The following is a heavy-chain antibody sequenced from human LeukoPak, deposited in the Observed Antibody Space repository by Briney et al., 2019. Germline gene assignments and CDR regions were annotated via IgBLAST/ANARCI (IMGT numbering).Heavy chain of an antibody. CDR3: AGRWGLPVATGWVGP. CDR1: GYTFTGYY. D-gene: IGHD5-24*01. V-gene: IGHV1-2*02. CDR2: INPNSGGT. Sequence: ASVKVSCKASGYTFTGYYMHWVRQAPGQGLEWMGWINPNSGGTNYAQKFQGRVTMTRDTSISTAYMELSRLRSDDTAVYYCAGRWGLPVATGWVGPRGQGNLVTVSS. J-gene: IGHJ4*01.